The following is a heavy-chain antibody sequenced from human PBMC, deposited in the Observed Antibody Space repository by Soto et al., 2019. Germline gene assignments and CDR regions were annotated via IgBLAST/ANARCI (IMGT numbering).Heavy chain of an antibody. D-gene: IGHD2-2*01. CDR3: AKPEGYCSTTTCSNFDY. CDR2: IYPGDSDS. CDR1: GFTFTSYW. J-gene: IGHJ4*02. V-gene: IGHV5-51*01. Sequence: ESLTISCTGSGFTFTSYWIALVRQMPGKGLEWMGIIYPGDSDSSYSPSFQGQVTISADKSINTAYLHWSSLKASDTAIYYCAKPEGYCSTTTCSNFDYWGQGTLVTVYS.